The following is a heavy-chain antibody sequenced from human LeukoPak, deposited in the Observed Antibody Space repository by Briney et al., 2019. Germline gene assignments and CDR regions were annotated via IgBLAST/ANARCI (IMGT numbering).Heavy chain of an antibody. CDR1: GYTFTGYY. CDR3: VRDDVSP. V-gene: IGHV1-2*02. Sequence: ASVKVSCKASGYTFTGYYMHWVRQAPGQGLEWMGWVNPVSGGTSYAQKFQGRVTMTRDTSISTAYMELSRLTSDDTAVYYCVRDDVSPWGQGTLVTVSS. J-gene: IGHJ5*02. CDR2: VNPVSGGT.